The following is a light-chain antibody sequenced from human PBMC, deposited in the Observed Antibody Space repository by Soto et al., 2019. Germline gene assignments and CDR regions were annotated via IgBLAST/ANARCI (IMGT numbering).Light chain of an antibody. CDR3: QQYGNSPIT. J-gene: IGKJ5*01. CDR2: GTS. Sequence: EMVLTQSPGTLSLSPGERATLSCRASQSVSSNYLAWYQQKPGQAPRLLIYGTSSRATGIPDRFSGSGSGTDFTLTISRLEPEDFAVYYCQQYGNSPITFGQGTRLEI. V-gene: IGKV3-20*01. CDR1: QSVSSNY.